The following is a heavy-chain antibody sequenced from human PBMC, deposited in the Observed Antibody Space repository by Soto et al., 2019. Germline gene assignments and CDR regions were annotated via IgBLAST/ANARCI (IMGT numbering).Heavy chain of an antibody. Sequence: SETLSLTCTVSGGSVSSGSYYWSWIRQHPGKGLEWIGYIYHSGSTYYNPSLKSRVTISVDRSKNQFSLKLSSVTAADTAVYYCARGMTTVTTLDYWGQGTLVTVSS. J-gene: IGHJ4*02. CDR3: ARGMTTVTTLDY. CDR2: IYHSGST. CDR1: GGSVSSGSYY. D-gene: IGHD4-4*01. V-gene: IGHV4-30-2*01.